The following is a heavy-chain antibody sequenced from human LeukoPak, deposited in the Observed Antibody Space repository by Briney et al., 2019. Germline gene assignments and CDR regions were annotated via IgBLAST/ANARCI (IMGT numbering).Heavy chain of an antibody. Sequence: PSETLSLTCTVSGGSISSYYWSWIRQPPGKGLEWIGYIYYSGSTNYNPSLKSRVTTSVDTSKNQFSLKLSSVTAADTAVYYCARVRVYDSSGYYNYYYYMDVWGKGTTVTVSS. CDR1: GGSISSYY. V-gene: IGHV4-59*01. D-gene: IGHD3-22*01. CDR3: ARVRVYDSSGYYNYYYYMDV. J-gene: IGHJ6*03. CDR2: IYYSGST.